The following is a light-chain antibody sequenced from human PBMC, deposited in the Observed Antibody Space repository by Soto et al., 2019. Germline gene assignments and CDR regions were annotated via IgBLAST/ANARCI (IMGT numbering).Light chain of an antibody. CDR1: QSVSSY. J-gene: IGKJ1*01. CDR2: DAS. Sequence: EIVLTQSPATLSLSPGERATLSCRARQSVSSYLAWYQQKPGQAPRILIYDASNRATGIPARFSCSEAGTYFTFIISSLEHEDFAVYYCQQRITCPWTFGQGTKVEIK. CDR3: QQRITCPWT. V-gene: IGKV3-11*01.